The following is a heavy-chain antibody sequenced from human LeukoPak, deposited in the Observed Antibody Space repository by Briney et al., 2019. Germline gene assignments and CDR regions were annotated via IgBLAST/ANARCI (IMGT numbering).Heavy chain of an antibody. CDR2: ISSSSSYI. CDR3: ARDPGGSGPIDY. Sequence: GGSLRLSCAASGFTFSSYSMNWVRQAPGKGLEWVSSISSSSSYIYYADSVKGRFTISRDNAKNSLYLQMNSLRAEDTAVYYCARDPGGSGPIDYWGQGTLVTVSS. V-gene: IGHV3-21*01. J-gene: IGHJ4*02. D-gene: IGHD3-10*01. CDR1: GFTFSSYS.